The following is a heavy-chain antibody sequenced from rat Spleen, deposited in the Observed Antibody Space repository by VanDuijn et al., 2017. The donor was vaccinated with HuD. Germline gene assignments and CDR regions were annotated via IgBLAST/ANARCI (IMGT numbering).Heavy chain of an antibody. D-gene: IGHD1-1*01. J-gene: IGHJ3*01. CDR3: ARRGHYYSAPFAY. CDR2: ISTGDGST. Sequence: EVQLVESGGGLVQPGRSMKLSCAASGFTFSSFPMAWVRQAPTKGLEWVATISTGDGSTYYRDSAKGRFTISRDNAKSTLYLQMNSLRSEDTATYYCARRGHYYSAPFAYWGQGTLVTVSS. V-gene: IGHV5-46*01. CDR1: GFTFSSFP.